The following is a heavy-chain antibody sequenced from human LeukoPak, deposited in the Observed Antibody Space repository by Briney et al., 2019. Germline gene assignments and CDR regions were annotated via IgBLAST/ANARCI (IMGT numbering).Heavy chain of an antibody. Sequence: PGGSLRLSCAASGFTFSSYSMNWVRQAPGKGLEWVSSISSSSSYIYYADSVKGRFTISRDNSKNTLYLQMNSLGAEDTAVYYCAIDAAMVRGVITTRMDVWGQGTTVTVSS. CDR2: ISSSSSYI. V-gene: IGHV3-21*04. CDR1: GFTFSSYS. CDR3: AIDAAMVRGVITTRMDV. J-gene: IGHJ6*02. D-gene: IGHD3-10*01.